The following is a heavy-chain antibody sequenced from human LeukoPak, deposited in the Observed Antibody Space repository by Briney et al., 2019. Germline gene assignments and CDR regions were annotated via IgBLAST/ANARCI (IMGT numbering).Heavy chain of an antibody. D-gene: IGHD4-23*01. CDR2: IYYCWST. V-gene: IGHV4-39*01. Sequence: PSETLSLTCTFCVGSLSSNDYYGCCTRRPPGGEGVCIGNIYYCWSTNYNPSLKSRVNIFEDTSKNQISLKLRSVTAADTAVYYCTRLSDGGLEERSGYFDLWGRGTLVSVSS. CDR1: VGSLSSNDYY. J-gene: IGHJ2*01. CDR3: TRLSDGGLEERSGYFDL.